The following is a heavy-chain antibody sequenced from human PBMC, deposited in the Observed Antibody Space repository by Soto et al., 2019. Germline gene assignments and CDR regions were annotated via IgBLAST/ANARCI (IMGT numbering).Heavy chain of an antibody. CDR3: ARHYCSAGNCYYFDY. V-gene: IGHV4-59*08. CDR2: VFSSGST. J-gene: IGHJ4*02. CDR1: GGSIPSYY. D-gene: IGHD2-15*01. Sequence: SETLSLTCTVSGGSIPSYYWSWIRQPPGKGLEWIGYVFSSGSTNYNPSLKSRLTISVDTSKNQFSLKLSSVTAADTAVYYCARHYCSAGNCYYFDYRGQGALVT.